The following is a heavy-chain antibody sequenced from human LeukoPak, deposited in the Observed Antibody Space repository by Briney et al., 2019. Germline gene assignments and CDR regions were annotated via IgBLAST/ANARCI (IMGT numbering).Heavy chain of an antibody. D-gene: IGHD6-6*01. CDR1: GGSISSYY. J-gene: IGHJ4*02. V-gene: IGHV4-59*01. CDR3: ARERSFGSSSYFDY. CDR2: IYYSGST. Sequence: PSETLSLTCTVSGGSISSYYWSWIRQPPGKGLEWIGYIYYSGSTNYNPSLKSRVTISVDTSKNQFSLKLSSVTAADTAVYYCARERSFGSSSYFDYWGQGTLVTVSS.